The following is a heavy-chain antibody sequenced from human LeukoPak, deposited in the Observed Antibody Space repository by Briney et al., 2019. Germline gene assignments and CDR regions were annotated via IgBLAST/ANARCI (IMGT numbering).Heavy chain of an antibody. D-gene: IGHD6-19*01. V-gene: IGHV1-18*04. CDR2: ISAHNGNT. CDR1: GYTFTGYY. J-gene: IGHJ4*02. CDR3: ARTRIEVAGSYYFDY. Sequence: GASVKVSCKASGYTFTGYYMHWVRQAPGQGLEWMGWISAHNGNTNYAQKLQGRVTMTTDTSTSTAYMELRSLRSDDTAVYYCARTRIEVAGSYYFDYWGQGTLITVSS.